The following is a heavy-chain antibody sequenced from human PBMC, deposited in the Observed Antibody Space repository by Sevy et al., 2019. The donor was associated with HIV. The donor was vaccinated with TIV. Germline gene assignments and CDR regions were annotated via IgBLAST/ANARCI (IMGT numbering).Heavy chain of an antibody. CDR2: IRSKANSYAT. D-gene: IGHD3-22*01. CDR3: TRPGFYDSSGNAYYYYGMDV. J-gene: IGHJ6*02. CDR1: GFTFSGSA. V-gene: IGHV3-73*01. Sequence: GGSLRLSCAASGFTFSGSAMHWVRQASGKGLEWVGRIRSKANSYATAYAASGKGRFTISRDDSKNTAYLQMNSLKTEDTAVYYCTRPGFYDSSGNAYYYYGMDVWGQGTTVTVSS.